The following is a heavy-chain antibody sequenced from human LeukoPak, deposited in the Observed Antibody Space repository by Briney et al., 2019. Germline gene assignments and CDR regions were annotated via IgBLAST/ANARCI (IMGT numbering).Heavy chain of an antibody. CDR3: ARGAGTAFMDV. CDR2: INHSGNT. Sequence: SETLSLTCAVYGGSFSGYYWSWIRQPPGKGLEWIGEINHSGNTNYNPSLKSRVTISVDTSKNQFSLKLSSVTAADTAVYYCARGAGTAFMDVWGKGTTVTVSS. J-gene: IGHJ6*04. V-gene: IGHV4-34*01. D-gene: IGHD2-21*02. CDR1: GGSFSGYY.